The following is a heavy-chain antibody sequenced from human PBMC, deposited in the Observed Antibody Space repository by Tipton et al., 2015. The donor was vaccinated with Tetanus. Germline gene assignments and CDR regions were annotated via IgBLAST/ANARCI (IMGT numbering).Heavy chain of an antibody. V-gene: IGHV3-23*01. CDR1: GFTFSNYA. Sequence: SLRLSCAASGFTFSNYAMIWVRQAPGKGLEWVSAISASGRNTYYADSVKGRFTSSRDNSKNIHYLEMSSLRAEDTAVYYCARDQLDYWGQGTLVTVSS. CDR2: ISASGRNT. CDR3: ARDQLDY. J-gene: IGHJ4*02.